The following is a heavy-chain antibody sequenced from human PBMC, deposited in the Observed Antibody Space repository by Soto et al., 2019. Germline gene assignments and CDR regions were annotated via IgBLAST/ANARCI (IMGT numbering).Heavy chain of an antibody. J-gene: IGHJ6*02. D-gene: IGHD2-2*01. CDR3: AKWIVVVPAAMVEYYYYGMDV. V-gene: IGHV3-23*01. CDR2: ISGSGGST. Sequence: GGSLRLSCAASGFTFSSYAMSWVRQAPGKGLEWVSAISGSGGSTYYADSVKGRFTISRDNSKNTLYLQMNSLRAEDTAVYYCAKWIVVVPAAMVEYYYYGMDVWGQGTTVTVSS. CDR1: GFTFSSYA.